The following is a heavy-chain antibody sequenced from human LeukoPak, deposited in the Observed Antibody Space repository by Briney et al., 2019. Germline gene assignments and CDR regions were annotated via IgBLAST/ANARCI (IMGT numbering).Heavy chain of an antibody. V-gene: IGHV3-33*01. D-gene: IGHD1-26*01. Sequence: GRSLRLSCAAPGFTFSTYAMHWVRQAPGKGLEWVAIIWYDATKQYYADSVNGRFTISRDNSKNTLYLQMNSLRAEDTAVYYCARARGSFSYFFDYWGQGTLVTVSS. CDR1: GFTFSTYA. CDR2: IWYDATKQ. J-gene: IGHJ4*02. CDR3: ARARGSFSYFFDY.